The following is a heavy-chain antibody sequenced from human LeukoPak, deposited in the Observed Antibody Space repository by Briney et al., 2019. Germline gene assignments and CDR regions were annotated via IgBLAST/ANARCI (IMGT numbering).Heavy chain of an antibody. CDR1: GFAFSSYW. CDR2: IYSGGGT. D-gene: IGHD5-24*01. V-gene: IGHV3-66*01. Sequence: GGSLRLSCAVSGFAFSSYWMSWVRQAPGKGLEWVSVIYSGGGTYYADSVKGRFTISRDNSKNTLYLQMNSLRAEDTAVYYCARGASRDGSGYWGQGTLVTVSS. J-gene: IGHJ4*02. CDR3: ARGASRDGSGY.